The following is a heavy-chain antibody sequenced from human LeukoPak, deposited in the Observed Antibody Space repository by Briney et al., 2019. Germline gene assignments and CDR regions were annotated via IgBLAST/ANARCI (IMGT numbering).Heavy chain of an antibody. CDR3: ARENPSGYYNRPIDY. CDR1: GGSVSNADYY. CDR2: IYHTGSN. D-gene: IGHD3-22*01. V-gene: IGHV4-61*08. J-gene: IGHJ4*02. Sequence: SETLSLTCTVSGGSVSNADYYWSWIRHSPGKTLEWIGYIYHTGSNNYKYSLKSRVTISLDTSKNQFSLKLSSVTAADTAIYYCARENPSGYYNRPIDYWGQGTLVTVSS.